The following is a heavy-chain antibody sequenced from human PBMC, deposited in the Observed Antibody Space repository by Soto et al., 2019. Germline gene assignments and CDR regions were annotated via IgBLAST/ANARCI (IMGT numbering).Heavy chain of an antibody. J-gene: IGHJ4*02. Sequence: QVQLQESGPGLVEPSQTLSLTCTVSGASISSGAYYWSWIRQHPGKGLEWIGYIFYTGSTSYNPSLKSRVSISVDTSKNQFSLKMTSVTAADTAVYYCARRIVLVTTDHFDYSGQGTLVTVSS. V-gene: IGHV4-31*03. CDR2: IFYTGST. CDR1: GASISSGAYY. CDR3: ARRIVLVTTDHFDY. D-gene: IGHD2-21*02.